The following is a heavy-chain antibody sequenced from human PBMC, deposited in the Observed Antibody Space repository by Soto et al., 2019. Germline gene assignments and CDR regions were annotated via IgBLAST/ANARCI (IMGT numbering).Heavy chain of an antibody. D-gene: IGHD6-19*01. J-gene: IGHJ4*02. V-gene: IGHV4-31*03. Sequence: QVQLQESGPELMKSSQTLSLTCTVSNGSISTSGHYWTWIRQRPGKGLEWIAYIYYTGNSYYNPSLKSRLTISIDTSKNQFSLTLRSVTAADTAVYYCAREQWGFDSWGQGTLVTVSS. CDR3: AREQWGFDS. CDR1: NGSISTSGHY. CDR2: IYYTGNS.